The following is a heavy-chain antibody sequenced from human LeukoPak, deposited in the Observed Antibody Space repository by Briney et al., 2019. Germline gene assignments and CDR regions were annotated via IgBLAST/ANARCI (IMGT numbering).Heavy chain of an antibody. Sequence: PSETLSLTCAVYGGSFSGYYWSWIRQPPGKGLEWIGEVNHSGSTNYNPSLKSRVTISVDTSKNQFSLKLSSVTAADTAVYYCARVRYSSGWTPKYYFDYWGQGTLVTVSS. CDR3: ARVRYSSGWTPKYYFDY. V-gene: IGHV4-34*01. J-gene: IGHJ4*02. CDR2: VNHSGST. D-gene: IGHD6-19*01. CDR1: GGSFSGYY.